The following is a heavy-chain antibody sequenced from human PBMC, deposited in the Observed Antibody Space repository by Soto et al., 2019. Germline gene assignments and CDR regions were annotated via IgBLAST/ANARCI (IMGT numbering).Heavy chain of an antibody. V-gene: IGHV3-30*18. CDR2: ISNDGSNK. D-gene: IGHD3-10*01. J-gene: IGHJ4*02. CDR3: AKDSGRGSADYYFDY. Sequence: QVQLVESGGGVVQPGRSLRLSCAASGFTFSAYGMHWVRQAPGKGLERVAVISNDGSNKYPADSVKGRFTISRDNSKNTLYLQMNSLRAEDTAVYYCAKDSGRGSADYYFDYWGQGTLVTVSS. CDR1: GFTFSAYG.